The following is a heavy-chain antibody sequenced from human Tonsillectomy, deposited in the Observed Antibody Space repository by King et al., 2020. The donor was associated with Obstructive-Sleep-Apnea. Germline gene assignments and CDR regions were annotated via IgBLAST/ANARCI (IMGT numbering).Heavy chain of an antibody. CDR3: ARDPYSYFDY. CDR2: IYYSGST. CDR1: GGSISSSRYY. V-gene: IGHV4-39*07. J-gene: IGHJ4*02. Sequence: LQLQESGPGLVRPSETLSLTCTVSGGSISSSRYYWGWIRQPPGKGLEWIGTIYYSGSTYYNPSLKSRVTMSVDTSKNQFSLRLSSVTAADTAVYYCARDPYSYFDYWGQGTLVTVSS. D-gene: IGHD1-26*01.